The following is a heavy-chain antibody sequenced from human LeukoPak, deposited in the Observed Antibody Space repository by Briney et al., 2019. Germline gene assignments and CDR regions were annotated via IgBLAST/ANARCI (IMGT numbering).Heavy chain of an antibody. Sequence: PGGSLRLSCAASGFTFSSYWMSWVRQAPGKGLEWVANIKQDGSEKYYVDSVKGRFTISRDNAKNSLYLQMNSLRAEDTAVYYCASDTYYDFWSGRLDAFDIWGQGTMVTVSS. CDR1: GFTFSSYW. J-gene: IGHJ3*02. CDR3: ASDTYYDFWSGRLDAFDI. CDR2: IKQDGSEK. V-gene: IGHV3-7*01. D-gene: IGHD3-3*01.